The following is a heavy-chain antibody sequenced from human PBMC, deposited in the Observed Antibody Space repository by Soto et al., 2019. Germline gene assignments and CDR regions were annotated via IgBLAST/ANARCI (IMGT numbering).Heavy chain of an antibody. CDR2: IYYSGST. Sequence: SETLSLTCTVSGGSISSSSYYWGWIRQPPGKGLEWIGSIYYSGSTYYNPSLKSRVTISVDTSKNQFSLKLSSVTAADTAVYYCWSYSSSSHYYYYMDVWGKGTTVPVSS. D-gene: IGHD6-6*01. V-gene: IGHV4-39*01. J-gene: IGHJ6*03. CDR3: WSYSSSSHYYYYMDV. CDR1: GGSISSSSYY.